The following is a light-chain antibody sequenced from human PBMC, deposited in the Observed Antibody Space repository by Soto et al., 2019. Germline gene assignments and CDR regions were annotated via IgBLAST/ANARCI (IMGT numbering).Light chain of an antibody. J-gene: IGLJ1*01. CDR1: SSDIGGYNY. CDR2: DVA. V-gene: IGLV2-14*03. CDR3: SSYTSTSTLHV. Sequence: QSALTQPASVSGSPGQSITISCTGTSSDIGGYNYVSWYRQHPGKAPELMIYDVANRPSGVSDRFSGSKSGNTASLTISGLQTEDEADYYCSSYTSTSTLHVFGTGTKVTVL.